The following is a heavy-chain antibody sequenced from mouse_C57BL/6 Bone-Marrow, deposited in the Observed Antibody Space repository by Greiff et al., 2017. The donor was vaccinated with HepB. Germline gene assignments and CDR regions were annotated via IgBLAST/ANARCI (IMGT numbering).Heavy chain of an antibody. J-gene: IGHJ3*01. CDR3: ARERAYSNSFAY. D-gene: IGHD2-5*01. V-gene: IGHV1-55*01. Sequence: QVQLQQPGAELVKPGASVKMSCKASGYTFTSYWITWVKQRPGQGLEWIGDIYPGSGSTNYNEKFKSKATLTVDTSSSTAYMQLSSLTSEDSAVYYCARERAYSNSFAYWGQGTLVTVSA. CDR2: IYPGSGST. CDR1: GYTFTSYW.